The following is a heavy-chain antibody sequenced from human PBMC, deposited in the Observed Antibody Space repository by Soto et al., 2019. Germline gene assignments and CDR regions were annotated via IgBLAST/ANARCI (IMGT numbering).Heavy chain of an antibody. J-gene: IGHJ6*02. CDR2: IYYSGST. Sequence: PSETLSLTCTVSGGSISSYYWSWIRQPPGKGLEWIGYIYYSGSTNYNPSLKSRVTISVDTSKNQFSLKLSSVTAADTAVYYCARGQELTPINYYYYYGMDGWGQGTTVTVSS. V-gene: IGHV4-59*01. CDR1: GGSISSYY. D-gene: IGHD1-26*01. CDR3: ARGQELTPINYYYYYGMDG.